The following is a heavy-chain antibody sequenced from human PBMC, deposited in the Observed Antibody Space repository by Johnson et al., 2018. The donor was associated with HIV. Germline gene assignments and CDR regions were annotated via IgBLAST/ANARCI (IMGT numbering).Heavy chain of an antibody. J-gene: IGHJ3*02. CDR1: RFSFSRYG. CDR3: ANILSSLEWFPDDAFDI. D-gene: IGHD3-3*01. V-gene: IGHV3-30*02. Sequence: VQLLESGGGVVQPGGSLRLSCAASRFSFSRYGMHWVRQAPGTGLEWVAFIRYDGSNKYYADSVKGRFTISRDNSKNTLYLQMNSLRAEDTAVYYCANILSSLEWFPDDAFDIWGQGTMVTVSS. CDR2: IRYDGSNK.